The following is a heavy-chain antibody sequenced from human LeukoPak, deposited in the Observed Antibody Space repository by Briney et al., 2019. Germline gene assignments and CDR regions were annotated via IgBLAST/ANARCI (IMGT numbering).Heavy chain of an antibody. CDR3: AKGFYDSSGYWDY. CDR1: GFTFSSYA. CDR2: ISGSGGST. J-gene: IGHJ4*02. V-gene: IGHV3-23*01. Sequence: QPGGSLRLSCAASGFTFSSYAMRWVRQAPGKGLEWVSAISGSGGSTYYADSVKGRFTISRDNSKNTLYLQMNSLRAEDTAVYYCAKGFYDSSGYWDYWGQGTLVTVSS. D-gene: IGHD3-22*01.